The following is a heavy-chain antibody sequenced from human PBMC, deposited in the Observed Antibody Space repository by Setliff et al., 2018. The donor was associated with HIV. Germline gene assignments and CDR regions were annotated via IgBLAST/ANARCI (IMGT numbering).Heavy chain of an antibody. D-gene: IGHD3-10*01. J-gene: IGHJ4*02. Sequence: GGSLGLSGEAPGFTFSSYGIHWVRQAPGQGLEWVAMIWDNGNYKFYADSAKGRFAILRDDSTSIAYLQMNSLKTEDTGVYYCSRSLGSYFDSAGYLRYFDYWGQGTQVTVSS. CDR2: IWDNGNYK. CDR1: GFTFSSYG. CDR3: SRSLGSYFDSAGYLRYFDY. V-gene: IGHV3-33*02.